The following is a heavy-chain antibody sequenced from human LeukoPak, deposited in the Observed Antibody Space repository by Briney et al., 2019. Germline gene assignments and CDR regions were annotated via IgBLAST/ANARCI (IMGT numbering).Heavy chain of an antibody. J-gene: IGHJ4*02. CDR2: INPNSGDT. V-gene: IGHV1-2*02. Sequence: ASVKVSCKASGYTFTDYYLHWVRQAPGQGFEWMGWINPNSGDTNYAQKFQGRVTMTRDTSISTAHMEMSRLRTDDTAVYYCARANFLYCSSTTCLFDYWGQGTLVTVSS. CDR1: GYTFTDYY. CDR3: ARANFLYCSSTTCLFDY. D-gene: IGHD2-2*01.